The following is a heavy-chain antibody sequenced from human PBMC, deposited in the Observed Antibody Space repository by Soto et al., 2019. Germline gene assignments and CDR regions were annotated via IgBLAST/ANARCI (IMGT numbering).Heavy chain of an antibody. V-gene: IGHV3-13*01. D-gene: IGHD3-10*01. CDR3: ARGRSFSYDSTPPPMFDP. CDR2: IGTLSDT. Sequence: GGSLRLSCADSGFTFSTFDIHWVRQAPGKGLEWVSGIGTLSDTFYAASVQGRFTISRQNAKNSVYLQMNSLRAGDTAFYYCARGRSFSYDSTPPPMFDPWGQGTLVTVSS. J-gene: IGHJ5*02. CDR1: GFTFSTFD.